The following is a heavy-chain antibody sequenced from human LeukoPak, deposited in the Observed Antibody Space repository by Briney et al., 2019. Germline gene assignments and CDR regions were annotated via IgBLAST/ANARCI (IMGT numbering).Heavy chain of an antibody. D-gene: IGHD5-18*01. J-gene: IGHJ4*02. CDR3: ARSEGFGYGYSYGDY. CDR2: ISAYNGNT. CDR1: GYTFTSYG. Sequence: GASVKVSCKASGYTFTSYGISWVRQAPGQGLEWMGWISAYNGNTNYAQKPQGRVTMTTDTSTSTAYMELRSLRSDDTAVYYCARSEGFGYGYSYGDYWGQGTLVTVSS. V-gene: IGHV1-18*01.